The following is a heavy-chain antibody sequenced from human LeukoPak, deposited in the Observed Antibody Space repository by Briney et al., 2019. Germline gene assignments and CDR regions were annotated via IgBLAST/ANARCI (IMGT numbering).Heavy chain of an antibody. CDR1: GYTFTGYE. J-gene: IGHJ4*02. D-gene: IGHD2/OR15-2a*01. CDR3: ARAITTSGFRTDY. CDR2: ISADNTNT. Sequence: GASVKVSCKASGYTFTGYEISWVRQAPGQGLEWMGWISADNTNTNYAQKLQGRVTMTTDTSTRTAYMELRSLRSDDTALYYCARAITTSGFRTDYWGQGTLVTVSS. V-gene: IGHV1-18*01.